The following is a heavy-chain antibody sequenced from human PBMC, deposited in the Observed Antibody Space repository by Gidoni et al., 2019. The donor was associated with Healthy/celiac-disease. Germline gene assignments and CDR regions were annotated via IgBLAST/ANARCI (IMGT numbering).Heavy chain of an antibody. CDR2: IKSKTDGGTT. Sequence: EVQLVESGGGLVKPGGSLRLSCAASGFPFSHAWMSWVRQAPGKGLEWVGRIKSKTDGGTTDYAAPVKGRFTIARDDSKNTLYLQMNSLKTEDTAVYYCNCDDYGGYRLPDYWGQGTLVTVSS. V-gene: IGHV3-15*01. J-gene: IGHJ4*02. D-gene: IGHD4-17*01. CDR1: GFPFSHAW. CDR3: NCDDYGGYRLPDY.